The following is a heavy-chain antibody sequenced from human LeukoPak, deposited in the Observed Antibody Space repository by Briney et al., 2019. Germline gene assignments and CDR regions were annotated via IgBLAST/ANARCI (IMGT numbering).Heavy chain of an antibody. Sequence: GSLRLSCAASGFTFSSYWMHWVRQAPGKGLVWVSRINSDGSSTSYADSVKGRFTISRDNAKNTLYLQMNSLRAVDTAVYYCARDLDPSSSPFPYYFDYWGQGTLVTVSS. CDR3: ARDLDPSSSPFPYYFDY. CDR2: INSDGSST. D-gene: IGHD6-6*01. V-gene: IGHV3-74*01. CDR1: GFTFSSYW. J-gene: IGHJ4*02.